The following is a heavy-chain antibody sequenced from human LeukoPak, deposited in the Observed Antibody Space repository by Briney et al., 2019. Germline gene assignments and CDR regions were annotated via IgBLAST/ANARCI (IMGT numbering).Heavy chain of an antibody. CDR3: AFPWGSGWFYSDC. CDR1: GFTFSDYH. CDR2: ISSSGDTV. Sequence: GGSLRLSCAASGFTFSDYHMSWIRQAPGKGLEWVSHISSSGDTVYYADSVEGRFTVSRDNAKNPLFLQMNSLRTEDTAVYYCAFPWGSGWFYSDCWGQGTLVTVSS. V-gene: IGHV3-11*01. D-gene: IGHD6-19*01. J-gene: IGHJ4*01.